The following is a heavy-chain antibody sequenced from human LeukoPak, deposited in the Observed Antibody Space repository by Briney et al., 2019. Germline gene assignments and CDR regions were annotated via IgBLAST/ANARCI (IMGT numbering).Heavy chain of an antibody. CDR1: GFPFNNYA. V-gene: IGHV3-23*01. Sequence: GGSLRLSCAASGFPFNNYAMNWVCQAPGKGLEWVSAISGSGGSTYYADSVKGRFTISRDNSKNTLYLQMNSLRAEDTAVYYCAKVTGYYDSSGYLVYWGQGTLVTVSS. CDR2: ISGSGGST. CDR3: AKVTGYYDSSGYLVY. D-gene: IGHD3-22*01. J-gene: IGHJ4*02.